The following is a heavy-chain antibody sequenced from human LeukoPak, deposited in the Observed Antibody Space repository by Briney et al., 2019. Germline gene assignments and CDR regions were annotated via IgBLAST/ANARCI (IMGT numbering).Heavy chain of an antibody. Sequence: GGSLRLSCPASGFNFSIYGIHWVRQAPGKGLEWVTFIRYDGTHQDYADSVKGRFTISRDNAKNIVYVQMNTLRVEDTAIYYCAKVGSGWYGIDYWGQGTLVTVSS. CDR3: AKVGSGWYGIDY. CDR1: GFNFSIYG. CDR2: IRYDGTHQ. D-gene: IGHD6-19*01. V-gene: IGHV3-30*02. J-gene: IGHJ4*02.